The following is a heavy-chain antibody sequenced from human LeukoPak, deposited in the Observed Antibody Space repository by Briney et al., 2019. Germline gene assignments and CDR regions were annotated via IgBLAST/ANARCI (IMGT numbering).Heavy chain of an antibody. V-gene: IGHV3-48*03. CDR1: GFTFSSYE. CDR2: ISSSGSTI. Sequence: GGSLRLSCAASGFTFSSYEMNWVRQAPGKGLEWVSHISSSGSTIYYADSVKGRFTVSRDNSKNTLYVQMKSLRAEDTAVYYCAKDFVVVPGNVNYFDYWGQGTLVTVSS. CDR3: AKDFVVVPGNVNYFDY. J-gene: IGHJ4*02. D-gene: IGHD2-21*02.